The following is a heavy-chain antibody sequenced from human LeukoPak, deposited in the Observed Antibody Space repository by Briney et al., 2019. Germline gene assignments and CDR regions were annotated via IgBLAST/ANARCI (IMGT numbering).Heavy chain of an antibody. J-gene: IGHJ4*02. Sequence: ASETLSLTCTVSGGSLSSSSYYWGWIRQPPGKGLEWIGSLLYRGTTYYNPSLKGRVTISVDTSKTQFSLKLSSVTAADTAVYYYARRYYYDTSDSPYFDYWGQGTLVTVSS. CDR2: LLYRGTT. CDR1: GGSLSSSSYY. CDR3: ARRYYYDTSDSPYFDY. V-gene: IGHV4-39*07. D-gene: IGHD3-22*01.